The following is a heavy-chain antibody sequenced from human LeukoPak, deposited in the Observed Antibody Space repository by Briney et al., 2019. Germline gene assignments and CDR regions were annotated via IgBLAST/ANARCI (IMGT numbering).Heavy chain of an antibody. V-gene: IGHV3-23*01. J-gene: IGHJ1*01. CDR2: ISGSGAST. Sequence: GGSLRLSCAASGFTFTSYWMSWVRQAPGKGLEWISGISGSGASTYYADSVKGRFTISRDDSRNTLYLQMDSLRGEDTAVYYCAKRVVVGATSPYSDFQHWGQGTLVTVSS. CDR3: AKRVVVGATSPYSDFQH. D-gene: IGHD1-26*01. CDR1: GFTFTSYW.